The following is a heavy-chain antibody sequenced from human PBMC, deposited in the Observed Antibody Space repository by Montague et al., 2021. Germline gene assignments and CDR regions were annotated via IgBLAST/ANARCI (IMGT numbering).Heavy chain of an antibody. V-gene: IGHV3-53*01. Sequence: SLRLSCAASGFTVRSNYMSWVRQAPGKGLEWVSVLYSGGPTYYADSGKGRFTISRDNCKNTVNLQMNSLRDEATAVYYCARVCDWLSFGYYHYAMDVWGQGTTVTVSS. D-gene: IGHD3-9*01. CDR2: LYSGGPT. CDR1: GFTVRSNY. CDR3: ARVCDWLSFGYYHYAMDV. J-gene: IGHJ6*02.